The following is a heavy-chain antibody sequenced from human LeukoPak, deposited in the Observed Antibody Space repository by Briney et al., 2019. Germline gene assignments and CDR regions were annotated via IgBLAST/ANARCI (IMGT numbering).Heavy chain of an antibody. CDR3: ARDVVLWFGELLGSWYFDL. CDR2: INHSGST. D-gene: IGHD3-10*01. J-gene: IGHJ2*01. V-gene: IGHV4-34*01. CDR1: GGSFSGYY. Sequence: PSETLSLTCAVYGGSFSGYYWSWIRQPPGKGLEWIGEINHSGSTNYNPSLKSRVTISVDTSKNQFSLKLSSVTAADTAVYYCARDVVLWFGELLGSWYFDLWGRGTLVTVSS.